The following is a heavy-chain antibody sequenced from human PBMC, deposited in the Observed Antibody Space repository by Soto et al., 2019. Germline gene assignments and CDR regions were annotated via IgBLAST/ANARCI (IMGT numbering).Heavy chain of an antibody. CDR2: INAGNGNT. J-gene: IGHJ5*02. CDR1: GYTFTSYA. D-gene: IGHD6-13*01. CDR3: ARFSSSWYWFDP. Sequence: ASVKVSCKASGYTFTSYAMHWVRQAPGQRLEWMGWINAGNGNTKYSQKFQGRVTITRDTSASTAYMELSSLRSEDTAVYYCARFSSSWYWFDPWGQGTLVTVS. V-gene: IGHV1-3*01.